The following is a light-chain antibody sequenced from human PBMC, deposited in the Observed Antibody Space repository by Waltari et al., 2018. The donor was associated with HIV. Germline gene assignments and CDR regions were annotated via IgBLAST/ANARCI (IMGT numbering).Light chain of an antibody. J-gene: IGLJ2*01. CDR1: SGSIGTNY. Sequence: NFMLTQPHSVSESPGKTVTISCTGSSGSIGTNYVQWYQQRPGSAPTTVIYEDNRRPSWVPERFSGSIDSSSTSASLTISGLKTEDEADYYCQSYDSTNHVVFGGGTKLTVL. V-gene: IGLV6-57*02. CDR2: EDN. CDR3: QSYDSTNHVV.